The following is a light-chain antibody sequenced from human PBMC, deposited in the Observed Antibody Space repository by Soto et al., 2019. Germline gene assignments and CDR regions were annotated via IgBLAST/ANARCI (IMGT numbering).Light chain of an antibody. CDR1: SSDVGAYNY. Sequence: QSALTQPASVSGSPGQSITVSCTGSSSDVGAYNYVSWYQQHPGKAPKLMIYEVSNRPSGVSNRLSGSKSGNTASLTISGLQAEDEADYYCSSYRSSSTPYVFGTGTKVTVL. J-gene: IGLJ1*01. CDR2: EVS. CDR3: SSYRSSSTPYV. V-gene: IGLV2-14*01.